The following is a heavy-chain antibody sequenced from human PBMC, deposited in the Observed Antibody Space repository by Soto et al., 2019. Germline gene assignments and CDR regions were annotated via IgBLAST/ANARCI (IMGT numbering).Heavy chain of an antibody. Sequence: GCLRLSCATSGLTFSNYSMSWVLHSPGWGLEWVSSMIGSSSTTYYADSVRGRFTISRDRSKNTLYLQMSSLRAEDTALYYCAKNQERELPRVIDFWGQGTLVTVSS. CDR3: AKNQERELPRVIDF. D-gene: IGHD1-7*01. J-gene: IGHJ4*02. CDR2: MIGSSSTT. V-gene: IGHV3-23*01. CDR1: GLTFSNYS.